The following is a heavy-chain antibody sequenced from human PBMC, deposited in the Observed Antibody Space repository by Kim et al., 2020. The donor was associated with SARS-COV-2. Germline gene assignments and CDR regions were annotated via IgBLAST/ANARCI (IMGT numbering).Heavy chain of an antibody. Sequence: DSATSVKSRLHITRDNSKNTLYLQMNSLRAEDTAVYYWAKSPLSYYYGMDVWGQGTTVTVSS. CDR3: AKSPLSYYYGMDV. V-gene: IGHV3-23*01. D-gene: IGHD3-16*01. J-gene: IGHJ6*02.